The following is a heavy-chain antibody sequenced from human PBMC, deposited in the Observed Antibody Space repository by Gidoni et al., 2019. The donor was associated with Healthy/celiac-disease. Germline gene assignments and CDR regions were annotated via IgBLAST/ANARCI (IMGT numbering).Heavy chain of an antibody. CDR1: GFTFSSYA. CDR2: ISGSGGST. V-gene: IGHV3-23*01. CDR3: AKDQIKYYGSSGYYYPFDY. Sequence: EVQLLESGGGLVQPGGSLRLSCAASGFTFSSYAMSWVHQAPGKGLEWVSAISGSGGSTYYADSVKGRFTISRDNSKNTLYLQMNSLRAEDTAVYYCAKDQIKYYGSSGYYYPFDYWGQGTLVTVSS. D-gene: IGHD3-22*01. J-gene: IGHJ4*02.